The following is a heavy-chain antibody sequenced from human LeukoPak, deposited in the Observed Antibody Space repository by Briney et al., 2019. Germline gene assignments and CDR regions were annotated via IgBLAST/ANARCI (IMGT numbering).Heavy chain of an antibody. CDR3: AREADQKQYGSGSYSSPNNWFDP. CDR2: IYSGGST. Sequence: GGSLRLSCAASGFTFSSYSMSWVRQAPGKGLEWVSVIYSGGSTYYADSVKGRFTISRDNSRNTLYLQMNSLRAEDTAVYYCAREADQKQYGSGSYSSPNNWFDPWGQGTLVTVSS. CDR1: GFTFSSYS. D-gene: IGHD3-10*01. V-gene: IGHV3-66*01. J-gene: IGHJ5*02.